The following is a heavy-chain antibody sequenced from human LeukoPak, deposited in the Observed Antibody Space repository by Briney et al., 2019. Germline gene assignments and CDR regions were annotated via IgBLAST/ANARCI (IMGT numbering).Heavy chain of an antibody. D-gene: IGHD1-26*01. CDR2: ISGSGGST. Sequence: PGGSLRLSCAASGFTFSSYGMSWVRQAPGKGPEWVSAISGSGGSTYYADSVKGRFTISRDNSKNTLYLQMNSLRAEDTAVYYCAKDLRSSADSKMGAADYWGQGTLVTVSS. CDR3: AKDLRSSADSKMGAADY. J-gene: IGHJ4*02. V-gene: IGHV3-23*01. CDR1: GFTFSSYG.